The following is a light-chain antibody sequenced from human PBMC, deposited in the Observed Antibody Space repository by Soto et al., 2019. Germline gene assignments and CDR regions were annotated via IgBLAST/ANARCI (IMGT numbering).Light chain of an antibody. Sequence: IVMTQSPATLSVSPGERATLSCRASQSVSTYLAWYQQKPSQAPRRLIYGASVRATGIPARFSGSGSGTEFTLTISSLQSGDFAVYYCQQYNDWPRTFGQGTKVEIK. CDR3: QQYNDWPRT. J-gene: IGKJ1*01. V-gene: IGKV3-15*01. CDR1: QSVSTY. CDR2: GAS.